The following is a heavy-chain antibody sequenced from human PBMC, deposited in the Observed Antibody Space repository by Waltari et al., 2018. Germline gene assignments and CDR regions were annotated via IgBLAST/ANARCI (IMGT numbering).Heavy chain of an antibody. CDR3: ARDFQGSSEGD. Sequence: EVQLVESGGGLVKPGGSLRLSCAASGFTFSSYSMHWVRQAPGKGLGWVSSISSSSSYIYYADSVKGRFTISRDNAKNSLYLQMNSLRAEDTAVYYCARDFQGSSEGDWGQGTMVTVSS. D-gene: IGHD2-21*01. J-gene: IGHJ3*01. CDR1: GFTFSSYS. CDR2: ISSSSSYI. V-gene: IGHV3-21*01.